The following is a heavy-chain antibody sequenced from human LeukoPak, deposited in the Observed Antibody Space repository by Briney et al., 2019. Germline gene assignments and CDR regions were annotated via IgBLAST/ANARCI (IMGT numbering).Heavy chain of an antibody. J-gene: IGHJ4*02. CDR3: AKDLGRDGYEIFDY. CDR1: GFAFSSYA. CDR2: ISSSGGST. Sequence: GGSLRLSCAASGFAFSSYAMSWVRQAPGKGLEWVSTISSSGGSTYYADSVKGRFTVSRDNSKNTVFLQMNSQRAEDTAVYYCAKDLGRDGYEIFDYWGQGTLVTVSS. V-gene: IGHV3-23*01. D-gene: IGHD5-24*01.